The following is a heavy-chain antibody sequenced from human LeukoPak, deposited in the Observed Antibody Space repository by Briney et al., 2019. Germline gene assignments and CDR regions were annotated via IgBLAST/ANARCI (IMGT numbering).Heavy chain of an antibody. D-gene: IGHD3-10*01. J-gene: IGHJ4*02. CDR1: GFIFSNYA. V-gene: IGHV3-23*01. CDR2: ISGSGDTT. Sequence: GGSLRLSCATSGFIFSNYAVNWVRQAPGKGLGWVSIISGSGDTTYYADSVKGRFTISKDNAKNSLFLQMNSLRAEDTAVYYCARDLSRSFSMIRGLIQHREFDFWGRGTLVTVSS. CDR3: ARDLSRSFSMIRGLIQHREFDF.